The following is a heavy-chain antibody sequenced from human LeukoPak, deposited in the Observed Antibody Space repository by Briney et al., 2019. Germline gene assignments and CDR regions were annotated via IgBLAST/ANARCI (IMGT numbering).Heavy chain of an antibody. CDR3: ARAYPTPSYYYGSGSPFDY. Sequence: SVKVSCKASGGTFSSYAISWVRQAPGQGLEWMGGIIPIFGTANYAQKFQGRVTITADESTSTAYMELSSLRSEDTAVYYCARAYPTPSYYYGSGSPFDYWGQGTLVTVSS. CDR2: IIPIFGTA. D-gene: IGHD3-10*01. CDR1: GGTFSSYA. J-gene: IGHJ4*02. V-gene: IGHV1-69*13.